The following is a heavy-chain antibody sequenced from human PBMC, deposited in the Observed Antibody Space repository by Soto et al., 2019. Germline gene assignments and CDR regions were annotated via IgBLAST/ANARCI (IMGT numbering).Heavy chain of an antibody. V-gene: IGHV1-2*02. D-gene: IGHD3-3*01. CDR3: ARGPSQLLTIFGVVDDRWGAVDI. CDR2: INPNSGGT. CDR1: GYTFTGYY. J-gene: IGHJ3*02. Sequence: ASVKVSCKASGYTFTGYYMHWGRQSPGQGRQGMGWINPNSGGTNYAQKFQGRVTMTRDTSISTAYMELNRLRPDDTAVYYCARGPSQLLTIFGVVDDRWGAVDIWGQGTILTGS.